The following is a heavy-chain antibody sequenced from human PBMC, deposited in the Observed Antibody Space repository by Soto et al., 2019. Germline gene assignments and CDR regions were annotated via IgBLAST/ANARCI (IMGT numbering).Heavy chain of an antibody. CDR2: IYWDDDK. D-gene: IGHD6-13*01. J-gene: IGHJ4*02. CDR1: GFSFNRSGMS. CDR3: AREGIAAAGTDY. Sequence: SGPTLVNPTQTLTLNCTFSGFSFNRSGMSVGWIRQPPGKALEWLALIYWDDDKRYSPSLKSRLTITKDTSKNQVVLTMTNMDPVDTATYYCAREGIAAAGTDYWGQGTLVTVSS. V-gene: IGHV2-5*02.